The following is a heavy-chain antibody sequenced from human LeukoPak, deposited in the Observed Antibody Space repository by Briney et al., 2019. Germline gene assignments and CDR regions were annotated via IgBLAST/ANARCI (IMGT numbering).Heavy chain of an antibody. D-gene: IGHD5-18*01. V-gene: IGHV1-69*04. CDR3: ARDRGYSYGEMGDWFDP. J-gene: IGHJ5*02. CDR2: IIPILGIA. Sequence: SVKVTCKASGGTFSSYTISWVRQAPGPGLEWMGRIIPILGIANYAQKFQGRVTITADKSTSTAYMELSSLRSEDTAVYYCARDRGYSYGEMGDWFDPWGQGTLVTVSS. CDR1: GGTFSSYT.